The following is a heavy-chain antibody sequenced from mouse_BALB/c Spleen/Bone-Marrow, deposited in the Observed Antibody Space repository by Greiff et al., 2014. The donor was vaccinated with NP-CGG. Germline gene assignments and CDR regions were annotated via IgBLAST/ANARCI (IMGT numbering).Heavy chain of an antibody. V-gene: IGHV3-2*02. CDR1: GYSITSNYA. D-gene: IGHD1-1*01. CDR2: ISYSGVT. Sequence: VQLQQSGPGLVKPSQSLSLTCTVTGYSITSNYAWNWIRQSPGNKLEWMGYISYSGVTSYSPSLKSRISITRDTSKNQFFLQLTSVTTEDTATYYCARSVIGAMDYWGQGTSVTVSS. J-gene: IGHJ4*01. CDR3: ARSVIGAMDY.